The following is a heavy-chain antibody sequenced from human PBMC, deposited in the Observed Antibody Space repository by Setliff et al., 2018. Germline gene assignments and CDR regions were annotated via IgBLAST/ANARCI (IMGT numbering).Heavy chain of an antibody. D-gene: IGHD5-18*01. CDR3: ARVATAMLDAFDI. V-gene: IGHV4-31*03. CDR1: GGSISSNTYY. CDR2: ISYSGST. Sequence: SETLSLTCTVSGGSISSNTYYWSWIRQHPGKGLEWIGYISYSGSTYYNPSLKSRVSISIDTSKNQFPLNLSSVTAADTAVYYCARVATAMLDAFDIWGQGTMVTVSS. J-gene: IGHJ3*02.